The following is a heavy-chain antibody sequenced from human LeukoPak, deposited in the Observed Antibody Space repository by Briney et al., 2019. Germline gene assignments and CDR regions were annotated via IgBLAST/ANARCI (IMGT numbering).Heavy chain of an antibody. J-gene: IGHJ4*02. Sequence: SETLSLTCTVSGGSISSSSYYWGWIRQPPGKGLEWIGSIYYSGSTYYNPSLKSRVTISVDTSKNQFSLKLSSVTAADTAVYYCARLDSSGWYVYCWGQGTLVTVSS. CDR3: ARLDSSGWYVYC. CDR2: IYYSGST. CDR1: GGSISSSSYY. V-gene: IGHV4-39*01. D-gene: IGHD6-19*01.